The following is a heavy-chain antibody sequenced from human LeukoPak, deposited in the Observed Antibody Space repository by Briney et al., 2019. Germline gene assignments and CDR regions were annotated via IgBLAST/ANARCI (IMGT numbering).Heavy chain of an antibody. J-gene: IGHJ4*02. D-gene: IGHD4-23*01. CDR1: GFPFSNDW. V-gene: IGHV3-7*04. CDR3: AKGGGRPFDY. CDR2: MNQDGSHK. Sequence: GGSLRLSCAASGFPFSNDWMSWVRQAPGKGVEWVAGMNQDGSHKNYVDSVKGRFTISRDHAKDPLYLRMSSRRADDTAVDYCAKGGGRPFDYWGQGTLVTVSS.